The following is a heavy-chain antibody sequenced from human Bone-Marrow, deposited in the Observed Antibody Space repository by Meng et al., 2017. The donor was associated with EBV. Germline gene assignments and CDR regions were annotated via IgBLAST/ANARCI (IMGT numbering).Heavy chain of an antibody. CDR2: ISSSGSTI. Sequence: QVQLVESGGGLVRPGGALGLSCAASGFTFSDYYMSWIRQAPGKGLEWVSYISSSGSTIYYADSVKGRFTISRDNAKNSLYLQMNSLRAEDTAVYYCARDLGELSFKYYFDYWGQGTLVTVSS. D-gene: IGHD3-16*02. V-gene: IGHV3-11*01. CDR3: ARDLGELSFKYYFDY. J-gene: IGHJ4*02. CDR1: GFTFSDYY.